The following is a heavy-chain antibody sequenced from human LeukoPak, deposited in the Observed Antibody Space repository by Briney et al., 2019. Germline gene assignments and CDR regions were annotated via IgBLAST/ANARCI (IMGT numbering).Heavy chain of an antibody. CDR1: GFTFSSYG. Sequence: GGSLRLSCAASGFTFSSYGMHWVRQAPGKGLEWVAFIRYDGSNKYYADSVKGRFTISRDNSKNTLYLQMNSLRAEDTAVYYCAREERGYHLILRKDQYYYMDAWGKGTTVTVSS. V-gene: IGHV3-30*02. J-gene: IGHJ6*03. D-gene: IGHD5-12*01. CDR2: IRYDGSNK. CDR3: AREERGYHLILRKDQYYYMDA.